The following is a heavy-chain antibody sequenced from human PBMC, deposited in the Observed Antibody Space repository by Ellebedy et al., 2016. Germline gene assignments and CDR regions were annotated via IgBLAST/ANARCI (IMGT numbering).Heavy chain of an antibody. CDR2: IYYGGIT. D-gene: IGHD3-22*01. CDR1: GASIASYY. V-gene: IGHV4-59*01. J-gene: IGHJ4*02. CDR3: ACISDCADSRVYHHFDY. Sequence: GSLRLSCAVSGASIASYYWSWIRQPPGKGLEWIGHIYYGGITNYNPSLKSRVTMSIDTSKNQFSLRLSSVTAADTAVYYCACISDCADSRVYHHFDYWGQGTLVPVSS.